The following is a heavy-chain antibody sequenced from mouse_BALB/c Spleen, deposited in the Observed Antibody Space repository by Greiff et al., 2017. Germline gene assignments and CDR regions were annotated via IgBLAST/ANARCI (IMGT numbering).Heavy chain of an antibody. V-gene: IGHV1-80*01. CDR3: ARSGDVAWFAY. Sequence: QVQLQQPGAELVRPGSSVKISCKASGYAFSSYWMNWVKQRPGQGLEWIGQIYPGDGDTNYHGKFKGKATLTADKSSSTAYMQLSSLTSEDSAVYFCARSGDVAWFAYWGQGTLVTVSA. J-gene: IGHJ3*01. CDR2: IYPGDGDT. CDR1: GYAFSSYW. D-gene: IGHD1-3*01.